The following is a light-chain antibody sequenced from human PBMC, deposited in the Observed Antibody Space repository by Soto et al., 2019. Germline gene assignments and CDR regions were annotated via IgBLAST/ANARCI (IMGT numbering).Light chain of an antibody. CDR1: QSVSSN. CDR3: QQYNNWPKLT. V-gene: IGKV3-15*01. CDR2: GAS. J-gene: IGKJ4*01. Sequence: EIVMTQSPATLSVSPGERATLSCRASQSVSSNLAWYQQKPGQAPRLLIYGASTRPTGIPARFSGSESGTEFTLTISSLQSEDFAVYYCQQYNNWPKLTFGGGTKVEI.